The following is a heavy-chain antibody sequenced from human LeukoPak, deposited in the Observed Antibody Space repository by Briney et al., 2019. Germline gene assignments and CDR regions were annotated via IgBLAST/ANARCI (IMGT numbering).Heavy chain of an antibody. CDR2: IYPGDSDT. J-gene: IGHJ4*02. CDR1: GYSFTSYW. D-gene: IGHD4-11*01. V-gene: IGHV5-51*01. CDR3: ARADYSNYGNYFDY. Sequence: GESLKISCEGSGYSFTSYWIGWVRQMPGKGLEWVGIIYPGDSDTRYSPSFQGQVTISADKSISTAYLQWSSLNASDTAMYYCARADYSNYGNYFDYWGQGTLVTVSS.